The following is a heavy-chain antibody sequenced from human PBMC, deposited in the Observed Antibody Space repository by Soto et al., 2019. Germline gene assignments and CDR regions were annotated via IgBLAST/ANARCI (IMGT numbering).Heavy chain of an antibody. CDR2: IHYSGDT. J-gene: IGHJ6*03. V-gene: IGHV4-39*01. Sequence: SETLSLTCSVSGGSIISTTYHWGWLRQPPGNGLEWIGNIHYSGDTHYNPSLQIRVTMSLDTSKNQFSLTSTSVTAADTAVYYCARFPSSGRLDYYYYMDVWGKGTTVTVSS. CDR3: ARFPSSGRLDYYYYMDV. CDR1: GGSIISTTYH. D-gene: IGHD3-10*01.